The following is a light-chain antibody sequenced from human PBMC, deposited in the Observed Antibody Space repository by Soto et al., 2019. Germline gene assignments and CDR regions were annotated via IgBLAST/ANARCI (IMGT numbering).Light chain of an antibody. CDR3: ATWDDSLSGHYV. CDR1: SSNIGSNY. V-gene: IGLV1-47*02. CDR2: SNN. Sequence: QSVLTQPPSASGTPGQRVTISCSGSSSNIGSNYVCWYQHLPGTAPKLLIYSNNQRPSGVPDRFSGSKSGTSASLAISGLRSEDEVDYYCATWDDSLSGHYVFGTGTKLTVL. J-gene: IGLJ1*01.